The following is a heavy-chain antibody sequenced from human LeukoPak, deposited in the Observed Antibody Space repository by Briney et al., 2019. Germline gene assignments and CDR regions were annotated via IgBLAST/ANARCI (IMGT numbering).Heavy chain of an antibody. V-gene: IGHV1-24*01. D-gene: IGHD6-13*01. CDR3: ASGIAAAGIDWFDP. CDR2: FDPEDGET. Sequence: ASVKVSCKVSGYTLTELSMHWVRQAPGKGLEWMGGFDPEDGETIYAQKFQGRVTMTEDTSTDTAYMELSSLRSEDTAVYYCASGIAAAGIDWFDPWGQGTLVTVSS. CDR1: GYTLTELS. J-gene: IGHJ5*02.